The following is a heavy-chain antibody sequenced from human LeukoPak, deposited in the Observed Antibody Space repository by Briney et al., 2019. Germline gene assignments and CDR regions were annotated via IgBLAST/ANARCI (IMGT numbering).Heavy chain of an antibody. CDR2: IYYSGST. D-gene: IGHD2/OR15-2a*01. V-gene: IGHV4-59*08. CDR3: ARLETT. J-gene: IGHJ4*02. Sequence: PSETLSLTCAVYGGSFSGYYWSWIRQPPGKGLEWIGYIYYSGSTNYNPSLKSRVTISVGTSKNQFSLKLSSVTAADTAVYYCARLETTWGQGTLVTVSS. CDR1: GGSFSGYY.